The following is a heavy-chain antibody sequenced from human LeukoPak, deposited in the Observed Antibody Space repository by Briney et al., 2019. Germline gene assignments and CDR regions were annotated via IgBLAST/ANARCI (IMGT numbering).Heavy chain of an antibody. CDR1: GFTFSNAW. V-gene: IGHV3-21*01. CDR3: ATADLTGYYGGDY. J-gene: IGHJ4*02. Sequence: GGSLRLSCAASGFTFSNAWMSWVRQAPGKGLEWVSSISSSATYIYYADSVKGRFTISRDDAKHSLFLQMNSLRAEDTAVYYCATADLTGYYGGDYWGQGTLVTVSS. D-gene: IGHD3-9*01. CDR2: ISSSATYI.